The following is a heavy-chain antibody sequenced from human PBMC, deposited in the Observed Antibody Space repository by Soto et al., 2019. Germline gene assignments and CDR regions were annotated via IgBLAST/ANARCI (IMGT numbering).Heavy chain of an antibody. CDR1: EFTFSNYA. J-gene: IGHJ4*02. V-gene: IGHV3-23*01. CDR2: ISDNGGTT. Sequence: GGSLRPSCAASEFTFSNYAMSWVRQAPGKGLEWVSSISDNGGTTYYADSVKGRFTISRDNPKNTLYLQMNSLRAEDTAVYYCAKSLYSSSWYPYYFDYWGQGTLVTVSS. CDR3: AKSLYSSSWYPYYFDY. D-gene: IGHD6-13*01.